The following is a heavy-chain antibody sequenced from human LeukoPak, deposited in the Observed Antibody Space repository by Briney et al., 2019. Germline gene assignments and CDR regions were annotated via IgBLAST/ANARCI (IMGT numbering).Heavy chain of an antibody. Sequence: GGSLRLSCAASGFTFSSYAMSWVRQAPGKGLEWVSGISGSDSTYYADSVKGRFTISRDNAKNSLYLQMNGLGAEDTAVYYCARELNGYGYYFFDYWGPGTLVTVSS. CDR2: ISGSDST. V-gene: IGHV3-23*01. D-gene: IGHD3-16*01. J-gene: IGHJ4*02. CDR1: GFTFSSYA. CDR3: ARELNGYGYYFFDY.